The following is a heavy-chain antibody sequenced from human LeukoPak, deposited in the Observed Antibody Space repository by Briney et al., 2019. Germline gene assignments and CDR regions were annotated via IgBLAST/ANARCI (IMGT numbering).Heavy chain of an antibody. CDR1: GYSFTNYW. CDR2: IDPTDSYT. CDR3: ARASSGYTNPDH. V-gene: IGHV5-10-1*01. Sequence: GESLKISCKGSGYSFTNYWIVWVRQMPGKGLEWMGKIDPTDSYTNYSPSFQGHVTISTDKSISTAYLEWSSLRASDTAMYYCARASSGYTNPDHWGQGTLVTVSS. D-gene: IGHD5-12*01. J-gene: IGHJ4*02.